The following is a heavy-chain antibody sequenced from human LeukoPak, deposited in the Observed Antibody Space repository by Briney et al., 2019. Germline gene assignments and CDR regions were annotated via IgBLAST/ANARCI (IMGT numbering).Heavy chain of an antibody. Sequence: GGSLRLSCAASGFTFSSYSMSWVRQAPGKGLEWVSSISSSSSNIYYADSVKGRFTISRDNAKNSLYLQMNSLRAEDTAVYYCASQLDFTSFDYWGQGTLVTVSS. D-gene: IGHD6-6*01. J-gene: IGHJ4*02. V-gene: IGHV3-21*01. CDR3: ASQLDFTSFDY. CDR1: GFTFSSYS. CDR2: ISSSSSNI.